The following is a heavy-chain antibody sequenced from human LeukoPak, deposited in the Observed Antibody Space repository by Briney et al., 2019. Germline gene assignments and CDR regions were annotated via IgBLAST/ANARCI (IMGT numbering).Heavy chain of an antibody. V-gene: IGHV1-18*01. Sequence: ASVKVSCKASGYTFNNYGITWVRQAPGQGLEWMGWISAYNGNTNYAQKFQGRVTMTTDTSTSTAYMELRSLKYDDTAVYYCAREGGSGSYYNGNVYSGQGTLVTVSS. J-gene: IGHJ4*02. D-gene: IGHD3-10*01. CDR2: ISAYNGNT. CDR1: GYTFNNYG. CDR3: AREGGSGSYYNGNVY.